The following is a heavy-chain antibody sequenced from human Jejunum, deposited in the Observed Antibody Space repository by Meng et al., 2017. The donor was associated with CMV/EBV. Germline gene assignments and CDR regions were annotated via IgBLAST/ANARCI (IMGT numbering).Heavy chain of an antibody. D-gene: IGHD3-10*01. CDR3: ARGRGAH. V-gene: IGHV3-53*01. J-gene: IGHJ4*02. CDR1: GFTVSSDF. Sequence: LNLSCAASGFTVSSDFMSWVRQAPGKGLEWVSLIHGADNTHYTDSVKGRFSISRDNSKNTVYLQMNSLRVDDTAVYYCARGRGAHWGQGTLVTVSS. CDR2: IHGADNT.